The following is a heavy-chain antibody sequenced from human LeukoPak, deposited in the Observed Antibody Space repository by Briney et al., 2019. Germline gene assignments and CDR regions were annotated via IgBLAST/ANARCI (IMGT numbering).Heavy chain of an antibody. V-gene: IGHV4-61*05. J-gene: IGHJ1*01. D-gene: IGHD3-3*01. CDR2: IYYSGST. CDR3: ARHEPQYDSGYFQH. CDR1: GGSISSSSYY. Sequence: SETLSLTCTVSGGSISSSSYYWSWIRQPPGKGLEWIGYIYYSGSTNYNPSLKSRVTISVDTSKNQFSLKLSSVTAADTAVYYCARHEPQYDSGYFQHWGQGTLVTVSS.